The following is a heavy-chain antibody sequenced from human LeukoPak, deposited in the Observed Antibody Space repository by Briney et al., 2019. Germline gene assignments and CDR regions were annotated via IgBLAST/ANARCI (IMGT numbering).Heavy chain of an antibody. CDR2: TTAYNGDT. CDR3: ARGGRTTNPDY. V-gene: IGHV1-18*01. CDR1: GYTFSSYG. Sequence: ASVKVSCKTSGYTFSSYGISWVRRAPGQGLEWMGWTTAYNGDTNYAQKFQGRVTMTIDTSTSTVYMELRSLRSDDAAVYYCARGGRTTNPDYWGQGTLVTVSS. J-gene: IGHJ4*02. D-gene: IGHD4-11*01.